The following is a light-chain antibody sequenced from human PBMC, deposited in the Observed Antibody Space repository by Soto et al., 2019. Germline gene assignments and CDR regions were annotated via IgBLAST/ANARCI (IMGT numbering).Light chain of an antibody. J-gene: IGKJ3*01. CDR1: QSIGSY. Sequence: NVLTQSPAILSLSPGDRATLSCRASQSIGSYLAWHQQKPGQAPRLLIYDASNRATGIPARFSGSGSETEFTLTIDSLEPEDSAVYYCQQRNFWPLSFGPGTRVEIK. CDR2: DAS. CDR3: QQRNFWPLS. V-gene: IGKV3-11*01.